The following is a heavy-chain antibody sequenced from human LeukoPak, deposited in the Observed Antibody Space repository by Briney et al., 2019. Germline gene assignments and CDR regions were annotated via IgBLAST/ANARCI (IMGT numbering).Heavy chain of an antibody. J-gene: IGHJ4*02. Sequence: SQTLSLTCAISGDSVSNKNTAWNWIRQSPSRGLEWLGRTYYRSKWHNTYAASVKSRITINPDTSKNQFSLQLNSVTAADTAVYYCARSAWYSSGWYSVDYWGQGTLVTVSS. CDR2: TYYRSKWHN. CDR1: GDSVSNKNTA. CDR3: ARSAWYSSGWYSVDY. D-gene: IGHD6-19*01. V-gene: IGHV6-1*01.